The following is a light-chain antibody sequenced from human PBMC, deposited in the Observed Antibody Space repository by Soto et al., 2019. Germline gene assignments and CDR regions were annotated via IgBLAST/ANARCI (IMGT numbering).Light chain of an antibody. Sequence: QSALTQPASVSGSPGQSITISCTGTSNDVGGYDYVSWYQHHPGKAPKLMIYEVTNRPSGVSNRFSGSKSANTASLTISGLQAEDEADYFCSSYASGYTVLFGGGTKVTVL. CDR3: SSYASGYTVL. CDR2: EVT. CDR1: SNDVGGYDY. J-gene: IGLJ2*01. V-gene: IGLV2-14*01.